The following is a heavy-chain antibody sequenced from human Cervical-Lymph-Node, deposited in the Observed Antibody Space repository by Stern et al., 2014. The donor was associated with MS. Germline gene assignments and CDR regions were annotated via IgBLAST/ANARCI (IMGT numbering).Heavy chain of an antibody. J-gene: IGHJ4*02. CDR3: ARQPDYSDFLDF. CDR2: INGGPGTT. Sequence: QVQLVQSGAEVKKPGASMTISCKTSGYNFIDHAIHWVRQAPGHRLEWIGWINGGPGTTKYSQKFQGRVSFTRDKAASAAYMDLSSLSPDDTAVYYCARQPDYSDFLDFWGQGTLVTVSS. D-gene: IGHD4-11*01. CDR1: GYNFIDHA. V-gene: IGHV1-3*01.